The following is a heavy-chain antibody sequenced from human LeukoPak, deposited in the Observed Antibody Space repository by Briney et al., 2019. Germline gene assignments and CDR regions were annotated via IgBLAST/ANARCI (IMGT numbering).Heavy chain of an antibody. J-gene: IGHJ4*02. D-gene: IGHD3-9*01. V-gene: IGHV3-7*01. CDR2: INGDGRDK. CDR3: ARGVDSAIDW. CDR1: GFTFSSYW. Sequence: GGSLRLSCAASGFTFSSYWMNWVRQAPGKGLEWVANINGDGRDKYYVGSVRGRFTISRDNADNALYLQMNSLRGDDTALYYCARGVDSAIDWWGQGTLITVSS.